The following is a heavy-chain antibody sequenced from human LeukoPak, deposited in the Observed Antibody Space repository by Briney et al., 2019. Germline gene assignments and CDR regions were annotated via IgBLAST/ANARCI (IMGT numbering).Heavy chain of an antibody. CDR3: ARDYYGSGSYEGGSFDY. V-gene: IGHV3-64*01. J-gene: IGHJ4*02. D-gene: IGHD3-10*01. CDR1: GFTFSNYA. Sequence: GGSLRLSRAASGFTFSNYAMHWVRQAPGKGLVYVSAISSNGGSTYYANSVKGRFTISRDNSKNTLYLQMGSLRAEDMAVYYCARDYYGSGSYEGGSFDYWGQGTLVTVSS. CDR2: ISSNGGST.